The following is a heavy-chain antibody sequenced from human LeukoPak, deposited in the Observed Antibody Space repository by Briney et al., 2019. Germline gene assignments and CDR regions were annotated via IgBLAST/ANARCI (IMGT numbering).Heavy chain of an antibody. Sequence: SETLSLTCAVYGGSFSGYYWSWIRQPPGKGLEWIGEINHSGSTNYNPSLKSRVTMSVDTSKNQLSLKLSSVTAADTAVYYCARAKRLTMVREFDYWGQGNLVTVSS. V-gene: IGHV4-34*01. CDR2: INHSGST. J-gene: IGHJ4*02. D-gene: IGHD3-10*01. CDR3: ARAKRLTMVREFDY. CDR1: GGSFSGYY.